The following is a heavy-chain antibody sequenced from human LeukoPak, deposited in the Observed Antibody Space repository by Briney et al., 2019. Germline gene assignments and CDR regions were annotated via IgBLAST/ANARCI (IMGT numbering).Heavy chain of an antibody. D-gene: IGHD3-22*01. V-gene: IGHV3-21*01. CDR3: ASGYLNDY. Sequence: GGSLRLSCAASGFTFSSYSMNWVRQAPGKGLEWVSSISSNSSYIYYADSVKGRFTITRDNAKNSLYLQMNSLRAEDTAVYYCASGYLNDYWGQGTLVTVSS. CDR2: ISSNSSYI. CDR1: GFTFSSYS. J-gene: IGHJ4*02.